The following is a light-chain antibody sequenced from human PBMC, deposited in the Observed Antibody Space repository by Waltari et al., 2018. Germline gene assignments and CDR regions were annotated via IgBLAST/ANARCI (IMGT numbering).Light chain of an antibody. V-gene: IGKV1-5*01. CDR3: QQYDSFPYT. J-gene: IGKJ2*01. CDR1: QNINNW. Sequence: DIQMTQSPSTLSASVGDRVTIPCRASQNINNWWAWDQQTTGRAPKPLIYEASSLESGVPSRFRGSGSGTLFTLTITSLQPDDVALYYCQQYDSFPYTFGQGTKLEIK. CDR2: EAS.